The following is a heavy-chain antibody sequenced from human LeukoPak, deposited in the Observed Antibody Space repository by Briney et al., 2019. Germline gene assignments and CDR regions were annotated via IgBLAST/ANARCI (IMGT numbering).Heavy chain of an antibody. Sequence: SQTLSLTSAISGDSVSSNSAAWNWIRQSPSRGLEWLGRTYYRSKWYNDYAVSVKSRITINPDTSKNQFSLQLNSVTPEDTAVYYCARDAGVPAALGYYYYYYMDVWGKGTTVTVSS. J-gene: IGHJ6*03. CDR3: ARDAGVPAALGYYYYYYMDV. CDR2: TYYRSKWYN. V-gene: IGHV6-1*01. CDR1: GDSVSSNSAA. D-gene: IGHD2-2*01.